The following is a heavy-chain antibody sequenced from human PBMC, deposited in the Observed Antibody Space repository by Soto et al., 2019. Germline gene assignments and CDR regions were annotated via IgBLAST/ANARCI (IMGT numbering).Heavy chain of an antibody. J-gene: IGHJ6*02. Sequence: GASVKVSCKGTGYTFNGHYMHWVRQATGQGLEWMGWINPLSGVTNYAQKFQGRVTMTRDTSISTAYMEVNRLRSDDTAVYYCARLGPEVVLATDSVFFWGHGTTVTVSS. CDR1: GYTFNGHY. D-gene: IGHD2-2*01. CDR3: ARLGPEVVLATDSVFF. V-gene: IGHV1-2*02. CDR2: INPLSGVT.